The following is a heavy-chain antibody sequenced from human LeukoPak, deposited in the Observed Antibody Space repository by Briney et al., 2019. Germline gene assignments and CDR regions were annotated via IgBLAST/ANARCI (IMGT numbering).Heavy chain of an antibody. V-gene: IGHV1-69*13. D-gene: IGHD2-2*01. CDR3: VLHHGQMVVVPAAIDY. J-gene: IGHJ4*02. CDR2: ITPIFGAA. CDR1: GGTFSSYP. Sequence: GASVKVSCKASGGTFSSYPFTWVRQAPGQGLEWMGEITPIFGAANYAQKFQGRVTITADESTSTAYMELSSLRSEDTAVYYCVLHHGQMVVVPAAIDYWGQGTLVTVSS.